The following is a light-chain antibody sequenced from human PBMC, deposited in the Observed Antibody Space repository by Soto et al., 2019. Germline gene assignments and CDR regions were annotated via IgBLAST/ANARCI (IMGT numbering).Light chain of an antibody. CDR3: QQLASYPLT. CDR1: QGISSH. V-gene: IGKV1-9*01. J-gene: IGKJ4*01. Sequence: QFTPSPSSLSASVGARVTITGRASQGISSHLAWYQQKPGKAPKLLIYGASTLQSGVPSRFSGSGSGTDFTLTISSLQPEDFASYCCQQLASYPLTFGGGTKVDIK. CDR2: GAS.